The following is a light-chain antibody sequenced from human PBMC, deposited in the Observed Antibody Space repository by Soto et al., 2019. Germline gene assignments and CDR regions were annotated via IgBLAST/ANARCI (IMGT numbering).Light chain of an antibody. J-gene: IGKJ1*01. CDR3: QQYNSYPWT. V-gene: IGKV1-5*03. CDR1: QTIDRW. CDR2: GAS. Sequence: DIQMTQSPSTLSASVGDRVTITCRASQTIDRWLAWYQQKPGKAPNLLIYGASNLESGVPSRFSGSGSGTEITLTISSLRPDDFATYYCQQYNSYPWTFGQGTKVEIK.